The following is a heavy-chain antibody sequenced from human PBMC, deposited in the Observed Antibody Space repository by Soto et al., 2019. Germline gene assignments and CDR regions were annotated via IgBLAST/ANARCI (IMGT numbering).Heavy chain of an antibody. Sequence: GGSLRLSCAGSGFTLSTYGMTWVRQAPGKGLEWVSAITGTGGNTYYVDSVKGRFTSSRDNSKNMLYLQMNSVRVEDTAVYYRARIRGYWYGLDVWGQGTTVTVSS. J-gene: IGHJ6*02. V-gene: IGHV3-23*01. CDR1: GFTLSTYG. CDR3: ARIRGYWYGLDV. CDR2: ITGTGGNT.